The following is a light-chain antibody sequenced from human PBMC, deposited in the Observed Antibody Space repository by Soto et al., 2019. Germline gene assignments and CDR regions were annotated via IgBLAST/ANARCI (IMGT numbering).Light chain of an antibody. CDR1: SSNVGASYD. Sequence: QSVLTQPPSASGAPGQRVTISCTGTSSNVGASYDVHWYQQVPGTAPKLLIYGNSKRPSGVPDRFSGSKSGNSASLAVTGLQAEDEADYYCPSYDGSRSQDAFGAGTKLTVL. V-gene: IGLV1-40*01. J-gene: IGLJ1*01. CDR2: GNS. CDR3: PSYDGSRSQDA.